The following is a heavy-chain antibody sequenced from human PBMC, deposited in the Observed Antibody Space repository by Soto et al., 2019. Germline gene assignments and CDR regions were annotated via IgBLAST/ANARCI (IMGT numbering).Heavy chain of an antibody. CDR3: ARGTYEDFRSGYLIPGGGLSFDS. CDR1: GYTFTSYD. J-gene: IGHJ4*02. D-gene: IGHD3-3*01. V-gene: IGHV1-8*01. Sequence: QVQLVQSGAEVKKPGASVKVSCKASGYTFTSYDINWVRQATGQGLEWMGWMNPNSGNTGYAQKFQGRVTMTRNTSISTAYWEMSSLCSEDTAVYYCARGTYEDFRSGYLIPGGGLSFDSWGQGNLVTLSS. CDR2: MNPNSGNT.